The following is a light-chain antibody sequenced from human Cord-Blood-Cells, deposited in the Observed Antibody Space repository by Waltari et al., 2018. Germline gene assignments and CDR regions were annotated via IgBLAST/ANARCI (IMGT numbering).Light chain of an antibody. Sequence: QSALTQPRSVSGSPGQSVTISCTGTSSAVGGYNYLSWYQQHPGTAPNLMIYGVSKRPSGVPDRFSGSKSGNTASLTISGLQAEDEADYYCCSYAGSYTWVFGGGTKLTVL. CDR2: GVS. J-gene: IGLJ3*02. CDR1: SSAVGGYNY. CDR3: CSYAGSYTWV. V-gene: IGLV2-11*01.